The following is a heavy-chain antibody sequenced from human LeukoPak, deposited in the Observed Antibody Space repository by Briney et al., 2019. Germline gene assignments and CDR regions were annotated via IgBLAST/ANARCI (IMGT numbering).Heavy chain of an antibody. CDR2: IYYSGST. J-gene: IGHJ4*02. CDR1: GGSISSGGYY. CDR3: ARALFVSSGYYEPFDY. D-gene: IGHD3-22*01. Sequence: SETLSLTCTVSGGSISSGGYYWSWIRQHPGKGLEWIGYIYYSGSTYYNPSLKSRVTISVDTSKNQFSLKLSSVTAADTAVYYCARALFVSSGYYEPFDYWGQGTLVTVSS. V-gene: IGHV4-31*03.